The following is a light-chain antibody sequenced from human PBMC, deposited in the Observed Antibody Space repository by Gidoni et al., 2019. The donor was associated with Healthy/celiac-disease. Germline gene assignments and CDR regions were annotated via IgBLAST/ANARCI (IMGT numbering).Light chain of an antibody. CDR1: QSVSSY. J-gene: IGKJ4*01. CDR2: DAS. V-gene: IGKV3-11*01. CDR3: QQRSTV. Sequence: EIVLTQSPATLSLSPGERATLSCRASQSVSSYLAWYQQKPGQAPRLLIYDASNRATGIPARFSGSGSGTDFTLTISSLEPEDFAVYYCQQRSTVFGGXTKVEIK.